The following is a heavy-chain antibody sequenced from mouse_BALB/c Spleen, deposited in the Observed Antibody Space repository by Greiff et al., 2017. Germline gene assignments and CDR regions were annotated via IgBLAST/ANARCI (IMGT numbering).Heavy chain of an antibody. CDR3: ARHYYGLDY. CDR1: GFTFSSYA. V-gene: IGHV5-9-4*01. D-gene: IGHD1-2*01. CDR2: ISSGGSYT. Sequence: EVQGVESGGGLVKPGGSLKLSCAASGFTFSSYAMSWVRQSPEKRLEWVAEISSGGSYTYYPDTVTGRFTISRDNAKNTLYLEMSSLRSEDTAMYYCARHYYGLDYWGQGTTLTVSS. J-gene: IGHJ2*01.